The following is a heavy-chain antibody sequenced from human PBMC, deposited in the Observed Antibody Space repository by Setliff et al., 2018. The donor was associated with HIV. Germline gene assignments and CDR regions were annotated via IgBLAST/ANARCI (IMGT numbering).Heavy chain of an antibody. D-gene: IGHD3-22*01. CDR2: IYYSGST. J-gene: IGHJ4*02. CDR3: AREGYYDSSGYSAFDY. CDR1: GGSISSYY. Sequence: KTSETLSLTCTVSGGSISSYYWSWIRQPPGKGLEWIGYIYYSGSTKYNPSLKSRVTISVDTSKNQFSLKLSSVTAADTAVYYCAREGYYDSSGYSAFDYWGQGTLVTVS. V-gene: IGHV4-59*01.